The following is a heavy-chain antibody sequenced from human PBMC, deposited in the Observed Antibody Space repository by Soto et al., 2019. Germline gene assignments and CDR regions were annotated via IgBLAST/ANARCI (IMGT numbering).Heavy chain of an antibody. V-gene: IGHV3-33*06. CDR2: IWYDGSNK. CDR1: GFTFSSYG. Sequence: HPGGSLRLSCAASGFTFSSYGMHWVRQAPGKGLEWVAVIWYDGSNKYYADSVKGRFTISRDNSKNTLYLQMNSLRVEDTAQYYCVKEWTPRRAFDYWGQGTVVTSPQ. J-gene: IGHJ4*02. CDR3: VKEWTPRRAFDY.